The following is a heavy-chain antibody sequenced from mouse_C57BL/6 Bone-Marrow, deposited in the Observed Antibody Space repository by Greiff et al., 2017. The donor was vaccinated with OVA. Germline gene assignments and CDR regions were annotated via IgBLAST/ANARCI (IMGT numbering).Heavy chain of an antibody. D-gene: IGHD1-1*01. V-gene: IGHV5-17*01. Sequence: VQLVESGGGLVKPGGSLKLSCAASGFTFSDYGMHWVRQAPEKGLEWVAYISSGSRTTYYADTVKGIFTISRDNAKNTLFLHMTSLRSEYTAMYYCANYYAYWGQGTSVTVSS. CDR1: GFTFSDYG. CDR3: ANYYAY. J-gene: IGHJ4*01. CDR2: ISSGSRTT.